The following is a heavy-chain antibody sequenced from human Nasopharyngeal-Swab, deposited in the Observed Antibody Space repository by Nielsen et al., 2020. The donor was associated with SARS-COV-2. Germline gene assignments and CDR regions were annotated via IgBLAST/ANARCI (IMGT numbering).Heavy chain of an antibody. Sequence: GESLKISCAASGFTFSSYWMHWVRQAPGKGLVWVSRIDTVGSSTIYADSVKGRFTISRDNAQNTLYLQMNSLTAEDAAVYYCARDRSTTLDYWGLGTLVIVSS. J-gene: IGHJ4*02. CDR3: ARDRSTTLDY. CDR2: IDTVGSST. V-gene: IGHV3-74*01. D-gene: IGHD1-14*01. CDR1: GFTFSSYW.